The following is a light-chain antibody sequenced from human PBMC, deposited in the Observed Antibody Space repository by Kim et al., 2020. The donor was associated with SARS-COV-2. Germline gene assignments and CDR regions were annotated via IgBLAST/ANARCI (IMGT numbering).Light chain of an antibody. CDR2: AAS. Sequence: AYVGDRVTITCRASQDNKNYLAWYRQKPGKVPEVLIYAASIVQSGVPSRISGSGSGADITLTINSLQPEDVATYYCQKYNSAPWTFGQGTKVEIK. V-gene: IGKV1-27*01. CDR3: QKYNSAPWT. J-gene: IGKJ1*01. CDR1: QDNKNY.